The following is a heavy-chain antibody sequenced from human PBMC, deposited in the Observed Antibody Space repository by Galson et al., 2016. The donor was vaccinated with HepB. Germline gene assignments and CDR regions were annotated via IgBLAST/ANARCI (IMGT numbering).Heavy chain of an antibody. D-gene: IGHD4-17*01. J-gene: IGHJ5*02. CDR1: GDSVSSDRAG. CDR3: AREVKGYGLRDP. CDR2: TYYRSNWKY. Sequence: CAISGDSVSSDRAGWNWIRQSPSRGLEWLGRTYYRSNWKYDYATSVKSRIAIEPDTSKNLFSLQLNAVTSGDTAVYYCAREVKGYGLRDPWGQGTLVIVSA. V-gene: IGHV6-1*01.